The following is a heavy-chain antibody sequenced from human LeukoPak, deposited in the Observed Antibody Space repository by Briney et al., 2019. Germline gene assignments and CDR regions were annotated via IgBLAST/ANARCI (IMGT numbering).Heavy chain of an antibody. D-gene: IGHD6-19*01. CDR2: INHSGST. V-gene: IGHV4-34*01. CDR1: GGSFSGYY. Sequence: SETLSLTCAVYGGSFSGYYWSWIRQPPEKGLEWIGEINHSGSTNYNPSLKSRVTISVDTSKNQFSLKLSSVTAADTAVYYCARDRYSSGWSDAFDIWGQGTMVTVSS. CDR3: ARDRYSSGWSDAFDI. J-gene: IGHJ3*02.